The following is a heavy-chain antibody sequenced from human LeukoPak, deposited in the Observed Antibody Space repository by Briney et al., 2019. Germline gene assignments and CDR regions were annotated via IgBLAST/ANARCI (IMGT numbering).Heavy chain of an antibody. V-gene: IGHV3-7*01. D-gene: IGHD5-18*01. CDR1: GFTFSSYW. Sequence: PGGSLRLSCAASGFTFSSYWMSWVRQAPGKGLEWVANIKQDGSEKYYVDSVKGRFTISRDNAKNSLYLQMNSLGAEDTAVYYCARDRGYNYGHNLDYWGQGTQVTVSS. CDR3: ARDRGYNYGHNLDY. CDR2: IKQDGSEK. J-gene: IGHJ4*02.